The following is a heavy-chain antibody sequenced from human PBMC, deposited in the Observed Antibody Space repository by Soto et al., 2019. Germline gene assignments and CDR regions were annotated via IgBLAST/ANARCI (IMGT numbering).Heavy chain of an antibody. CDR2: VSGNGGNT. V-gene: IGHV3-23*01. Sequence: GGYLRLSCVASGFSFSSYTMNWVRQAPGKGLEWVSGVSGNGGNTYYADSVTGRFAICRDNSKNTLYLQLNSLRAEDTAIDYCAKDRMGASGWFDPWGQGTTVTVSS. J-gene: IGHJ5*02. CDR1: GFSFSSYT. D-gene: IGHD1-26*01. CDR3: AKDRMGASGWFDP.